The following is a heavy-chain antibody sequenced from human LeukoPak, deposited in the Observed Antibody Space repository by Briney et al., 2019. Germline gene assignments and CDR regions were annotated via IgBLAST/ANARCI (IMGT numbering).Heavy chain of an antibody. CDR2: IYHTGST. CDR3: ASRKLGNDY. D-gene: IGHD7-27*01. CDR1: GGSVSDYY. V-gene: IGHV4-59*02. Sequence: TRSETLSLTCTISGGSVSDYYWSWIRQSPGKGLEWIGYIYHTGSTSYSPSLKSRVTISADTSQNQFSLKLSSVTAADTAVYYCASRKLGNDYWGQGTLVTVSS. J-gene: IGHJ4*02.